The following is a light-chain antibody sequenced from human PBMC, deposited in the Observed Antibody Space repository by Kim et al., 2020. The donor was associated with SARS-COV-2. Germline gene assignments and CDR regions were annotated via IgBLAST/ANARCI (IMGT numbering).Light chain of an antibody. Sequence: SYELTQPPSVSVSPGQTVSITCSGDKLGDKNVCWYQQKPGQSPVLVIYEDYKRPSGIPERFSGSNSGNTATLTISGTQAMDEADYYCQAWDRNIVVFGGGTKVTVL. J-gene: IGLJ2*01. CDR3: QAWDRNIVV. CDR1: KLGDKN. CDR2: EDY. V-gene: IGLV3-1*01.